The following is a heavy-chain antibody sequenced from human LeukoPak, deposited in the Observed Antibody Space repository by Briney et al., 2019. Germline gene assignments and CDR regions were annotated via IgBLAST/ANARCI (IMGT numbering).Heavy chain of an antibody. V-gene: IGHV1-2*06. D-gene: IGHD1-26*01. J-gene: IGHJ4*02. Sequence: ASVKVSCKASGYTFTGYYMHWVRHAPGQGLDWMGRINPNSGGTNYAQKFQGRVTMTRDTSISTAYMELSRLRSDDTAVYYCARDSGSYSFDYWGQGTLVSVSS. CDR2: INPNSGGT. CDR1: GYTFTGYY. CDR3: ARDSGSYSFDY.